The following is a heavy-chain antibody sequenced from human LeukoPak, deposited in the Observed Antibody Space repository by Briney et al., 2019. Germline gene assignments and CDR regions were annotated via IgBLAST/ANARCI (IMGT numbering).Heavy chain of an antibody. J-gene: IGHJ4*02. CDR2: ISSSSSYT. V-gene: IGHV3-11*03. Sequence: GGSLRLSCAASGFTFSDYYMSWIRQAPGKGLEWVSYISSSSSYTNYADSVKGRFTIPRDNAKNSLYLQMNSLRAEDTAVYYCARYCSSTSCYDYWGQGTLVTVSS. CDR3: ARYCSSTSCYDY. D-gene: IGHD2-2*01. CDR1: GFTFSDYY.